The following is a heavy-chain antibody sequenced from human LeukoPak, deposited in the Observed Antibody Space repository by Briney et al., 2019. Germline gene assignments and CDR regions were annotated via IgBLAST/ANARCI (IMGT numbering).Heavy chain of an antibody. Sequence: GGSLRLSCAATGFTFSDYYMNWIREAPGKVLEWVSYISSSGSTIYYADSVKGRFTISRDNAKNSLYLQMNSLRAEDTAVYYCARDWPERWGIDYWGQGTLVTVSS. J-gene: IGHJ4*02. CDR2: ISSSGSTI. CDR1: GFTFSDYY. D-gene: IGHD1-1*01. V-gene: IGHV3-11*04. CDR3: ARDWPERWGIDY.